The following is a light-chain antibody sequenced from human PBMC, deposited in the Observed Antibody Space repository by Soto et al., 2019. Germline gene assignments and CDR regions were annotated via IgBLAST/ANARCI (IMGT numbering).Light chain of an antibody. Sequence: DIQMTQSPSTLSASVGDRVTITCRASQSISIYLAWYQQKPGKAPKLLIYEASSLESGVPSRFSCSGSGTEFTLTISSLQPDDFATYYCQQYNSYPWTFGQGTKVEIK. V-gene: IGKV1-5*03. CDR1: QSISIY. J-gene: IGKJ1*01. CDR3: QQYNSYPWT. CDR2: EAS.